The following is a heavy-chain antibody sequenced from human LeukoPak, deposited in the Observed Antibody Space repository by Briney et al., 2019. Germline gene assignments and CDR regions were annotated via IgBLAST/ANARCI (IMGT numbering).Heavy chain of an antibody. Sequence: SETLSLTCTVSGGSMSSYYWSWFRRPPGQGLEWIAYIDHNGRTNYNPSLRSRVTISLDTSENQFSLKVTSLTAADTAVYYCARGYSSGWYEGWFDPWGQGTRVIVSS. D-gene: IGHD6-19*01. CDR3: ARGYSSGWYEGWFDP. J-gene: IGHJ5*02. CDR2: IDHNGRT. CDR1: GGSMSSYY. V-gene: IGHV4-59*01.